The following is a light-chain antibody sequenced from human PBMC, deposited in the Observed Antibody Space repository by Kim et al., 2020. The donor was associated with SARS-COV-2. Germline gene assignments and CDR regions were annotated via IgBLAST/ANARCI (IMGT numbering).Light chain of an antibody. V-gene: IGKV1-39*01. CDR2: AAS. CDR1: QDISQY. CDR3: QQSSTIPCLS. J-gene: IGKJ5*01. Sequence: DIQLTQSPSSLSASVGDRVTITCRSSQDISQYLIWFHQKPGKAPNPLLFAASNLSSGVSSRFSGSGFGTDFSLTIASLDPEDFATYLCQQSSTIPCLSFGPGTRLEI.